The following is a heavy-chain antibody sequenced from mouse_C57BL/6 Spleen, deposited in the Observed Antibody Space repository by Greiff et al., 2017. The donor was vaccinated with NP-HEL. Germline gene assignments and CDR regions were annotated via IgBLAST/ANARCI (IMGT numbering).Heavy chain of an antibody. V-gene: IGHV1-19*01. D-gene: IGHD1-1*01. Sequence: EVKLMESGPVLVKPGASVKMSCKASGYTFTDYYMNWVKQSHGKSLEWIGVINPYNGGTSYNKKFNGKATLTVDKSSSTAYMELNSLTSEDSAVYYCARGNFYGSRQGVFAYWGQGTLVTVSA. J-gene: IGHJ3*01. CDR1: GYTFTDYY. CDR3: ARGNFYGSRQGVFAY. CDR2: INPYNGGT.